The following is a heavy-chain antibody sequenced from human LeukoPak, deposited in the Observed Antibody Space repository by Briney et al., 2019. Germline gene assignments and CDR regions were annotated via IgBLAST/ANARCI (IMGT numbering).Heavy chain of an antibody. CDR2: IIPIFGTA. J-gene: IGHJ3*02. CDR3: ASTGTLGYCSSTSCFDDAFDI. V-gene: IGHV1-69*05. D-gene: IGHD2-2*01. CDR1: GGTFSSYA. Sequence: SVKVSCKASGGTFSSYAISWVRQAPGQGLEWMGRIIPIFGTANYAQKFQGRVTITTDESTSTAYMELSSLRSEDTAVYYRASTGTLGYCSSTSCFDDAFDIWGQGTMVTVSS.